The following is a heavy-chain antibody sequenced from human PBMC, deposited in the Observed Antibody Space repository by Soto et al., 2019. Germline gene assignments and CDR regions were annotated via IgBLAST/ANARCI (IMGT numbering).Heavy chain of an antibody. CDR1: GFTFSSYG. CDR2: IWYDGSNN. V-gene: IGHV3-33*01. J-gene: IGHJ2*01. D-gene: IGHD1-26*01. CDR3: AREGGSYHWYFDL. Sequence: QVQLVESGGGVVQPGRSLRLSCAASGFTFSSYGMHWVRQAPGKGLEWVAVIWYDGSNNYYADSVKGRFTISRDNSKNTLYLQMNSLRAEDTAVYYCAREGGSYHWYFDLWGRGTLVTVSS.